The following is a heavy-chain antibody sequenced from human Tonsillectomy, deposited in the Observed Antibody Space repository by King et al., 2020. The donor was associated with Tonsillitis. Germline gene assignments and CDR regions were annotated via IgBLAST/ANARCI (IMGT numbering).Heavy chain of an antibody. CDR2: IAVGGGNT. D-gene: IGHD3-10*01. Sequence: QLVQSGPELKKPGTSVKVSFKASGLTFATSALQWWRQARVQRLECVGWIAVGGGNTNYAKKFQERVTITRDMSTNTAYMELSTLRSEDTAVYFCAADVDSGTYHWFDPWGQGTLVTVSS. J-gene: IGHJ5*02. V-gene: IGHV1-58*01. CDR3: AADVDSGTYHWFDP. CDR1: GLTFATSA.